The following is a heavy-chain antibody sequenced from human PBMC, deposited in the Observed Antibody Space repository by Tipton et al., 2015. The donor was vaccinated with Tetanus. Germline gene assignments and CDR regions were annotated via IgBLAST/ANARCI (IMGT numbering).Heavy chain of an antibody. Sequence: SLRLSCAASGFTFSSYAMSWVRQAPGKGLEWVSGISGSGGSTYYADSVKGRFTISGDNSKNTLYLQINSLGADDTAVYFCAKVHSTIIYDFFEYWGQGTLVTVSS. CDR2: ISGSGGST. CDR3: AKVHSTIIYDFFEY. CDR1: GFTFSSYA. D-gene: IGHD3-22*01. V-gene: IGHV3-23*01. J-gene: IGHJ4*02.